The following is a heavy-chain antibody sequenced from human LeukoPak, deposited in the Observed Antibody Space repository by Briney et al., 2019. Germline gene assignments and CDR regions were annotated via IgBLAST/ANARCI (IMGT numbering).Heavy chain of an antibody. CDR1: GFTFSSYW. CDR2: IYASGGT. CDR3: TREKSYGYIRADS. D-gene: IGHD3-16*01. V-gene: IGHV4-4*07. J-gene: IGHJ4*02. Sequence: GSLRLSCAASGFTFSSYWMSWIRQPAGKGLEWIGHIYASGGTKYNPSLESRVTISIDTSKNQLSLRLSSVTAADTAVYYCTREKSYGYIRADSWGQGTLVAVSS.